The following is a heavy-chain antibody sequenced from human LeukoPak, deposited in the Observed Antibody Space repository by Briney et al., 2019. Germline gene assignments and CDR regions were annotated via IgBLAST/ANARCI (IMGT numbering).Heavy chain of an antibody. D-gene: IGHD3-9*01. CDR2: IYTSGST. V-gene: IGHV4-61*02. Sequence: PSETLSLTCTVSGGSISSGSYYWRWIRQPAGTGLEWIGRIYTSGSTNYNPSLKSRFTISVDTSKNQFSLKLSSVTAADTAVYYCAREAPKNYDILTGYYISWVAPEYWYFDLWGRGTLVTVSS. CDR3: AREAPKNYDILTGYYISWVAPEYWYFDL. CDR1: GGSISSGSYY. J-gene: IGHJ2*01.